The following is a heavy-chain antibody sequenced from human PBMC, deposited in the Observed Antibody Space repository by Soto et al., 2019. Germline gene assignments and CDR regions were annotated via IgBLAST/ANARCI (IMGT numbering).Heavy chain of an antibody. D-gene: IGHD1-26*01. Sequence: QVQLVESGGGVVQPGRSLRLSCTASGFTFSTYGMHWVRQAPGKGLEWVTVIWYDGSNKYYADSVKGRFTISRDNSKNTLYLQMNSLRADDTAVYYYARGGGSGSSFVGYYYYNLDVCGQGTTVTVSS. V-gene: IGHV3-33*01. CDR2: IWYDGSNK. CDR3: ARGGGSGSSFVGYYYYNLDV. CDR1: GFTFSTYG. J-gene: IGHJ6*02.